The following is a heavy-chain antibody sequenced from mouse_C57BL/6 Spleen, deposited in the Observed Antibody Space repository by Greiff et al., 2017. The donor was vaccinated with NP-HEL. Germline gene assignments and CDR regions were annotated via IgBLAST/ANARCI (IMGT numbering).Heavy chain of an antibody. CDR3: ARRWLLQGYYAMEY. Sequence: QVQLQQPGAELVRPGSSVKLSCKASGYTFTSYWMDWVKQRPGQGLEWIGNIYPSDSETHYNQKFKDKATLTVDKSSSTAYMQLSSLTSEDSAVYYCARRWLLQGYYAMEYWGQGASVTVAS. J-gene: IGHJ4*01. V-gene: IGHV1-61*01. CDR1: GYTFTSYW. D-gene: IGHD2-3*01. CDR2: IYPSDSET.